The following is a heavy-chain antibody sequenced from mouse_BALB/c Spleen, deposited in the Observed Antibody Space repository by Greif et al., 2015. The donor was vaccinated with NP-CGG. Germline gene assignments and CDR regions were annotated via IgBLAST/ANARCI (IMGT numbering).Heavy chain of an antibody. V-gene: IGHV1-9*01. CDR1: GYTFSGYW. J-gene: IGHJ3*01. CDR3: ARASSGYGWFAY. Sequence: VKLVESGAELMKPGASVKISCKATGYTFSGYWIEWVKQRPGHGLEWIGEILPGSGSTNYNEKFKGKATFTADTSSNTAYMQLSSLTSEDSAVYYCARASSGYGWFAYWGQGTLVTVSA. D-gene: IGHD3-1*01. CDR2: ILPGSGST.